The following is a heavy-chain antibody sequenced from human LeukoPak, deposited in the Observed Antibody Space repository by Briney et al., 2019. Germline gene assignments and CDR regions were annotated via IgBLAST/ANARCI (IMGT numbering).Heavy chain of an antibody. CDR1: GYSFTNYW. CDR2: IYPGDSDT. CDR3: ASAYSGSLDAFDI. Sequence: GESLKISCKGSGYSFTNYWIGWVRQMPGKGLEWMGIIYPGDSDTRYSPSFQGQVTISADKSISTAYLQWSSLKASDTAMYYCASAYSGSLDAFDIWGQGTMVTVSS. J-gene: IGHJ3*02. V-gene: IGHV5-51*01. D-gene: IGHD1-26*01.